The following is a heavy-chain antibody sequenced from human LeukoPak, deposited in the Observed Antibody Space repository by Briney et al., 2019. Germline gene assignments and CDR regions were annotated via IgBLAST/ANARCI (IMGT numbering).Heavy chain of an antibody. Sequence: SETLSVTCTVSGGSISDYYRGWIRQPPGKGLEWIGYFYNSGSSTYNPSLKSRVTISVDTSKEQFSLKLSSVTAADTAVYYCARDVGVAAAGRGGFDPWGQGTLVTVSS. CDR2: FYNSGSS. CDR1: GGSISDYY. J-gene: IGHJ5*02. CDR3: ARDVGVAAAGRGGFDP. V-gene: IGHV4-59*01. D-gene: IGHD6-13*01.